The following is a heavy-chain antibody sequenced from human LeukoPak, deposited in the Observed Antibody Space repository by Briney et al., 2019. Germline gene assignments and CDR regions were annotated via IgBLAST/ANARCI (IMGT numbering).Heavy chain of an antibody. Sequence: PGGSLRLSCAASGFTFSSYWMSWVRQAPGKGLEWVANIKQDGSEKYYVDSVKGRFTISRDNAKNSLYLQMNSLRAEGTAVYYCARDKHIVVVTAILDYWGRGTLVTVSS. J-gene: IGHJ4*02. V-gene: IGHV3-7*01. D-gene: IGHD2-21*02. CDR1: GFTFSSYW. CDR2: IKQDGSEK. CDR3: ARDKHIVVVTAILDY.